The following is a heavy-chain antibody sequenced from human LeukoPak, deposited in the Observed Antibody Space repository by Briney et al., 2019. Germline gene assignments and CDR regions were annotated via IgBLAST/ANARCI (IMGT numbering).Heavy chain of an antibody. D-gene: IGHD2-8*01. V-gene: IGHV3-21*01. J-gene: IGHJ2*01. CDR3: ASTKSGGWYFDL. CDR1: GFTFSSYS. CDR2: IRSRSSYI. Sequence: GESLRLSCAASGFTFSSYSMNWVRQAPGKGLEWVSSIRSRSSYIYYADSVKGRFTISRDNARNSPYLQMNSLRAEDTAVYYCASTKSGGWYFDLWGRGTLVTVSS.